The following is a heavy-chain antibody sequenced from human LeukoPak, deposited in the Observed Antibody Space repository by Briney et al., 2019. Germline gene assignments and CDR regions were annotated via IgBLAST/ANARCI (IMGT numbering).Heavy chain of an antibody. D-gene: IGHD2-2*01. V-gene: IGHV4-4*07. CDR3: AGIVVVPAARRAGAFDI. J-gene: IGHJ3*02. CDR2: IYTSGST. CDR1: GGSISSYY. Sequence: PSETLSLTCTVSGGSISSYYWSWIRQPAGKGLEWIGRIYTSGSTNYNPSLKSRVTMSVDTSKNQFSLKLSSVTAADTAVYYCAGIVVVPAARRAGAFDIWGQGTMVTVSS.